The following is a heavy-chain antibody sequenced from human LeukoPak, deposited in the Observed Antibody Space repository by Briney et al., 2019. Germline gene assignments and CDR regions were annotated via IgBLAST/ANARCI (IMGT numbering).Heavy chain of an antibody. Sequence: ASVKVSCKASGYTFTSYAMNWVRQAPGQGLEWMGGIIPIFGTANYAQKFQGRVTITADESTSTAYMELSSLRSEDTAVYYCGGGGYYFTIDYWGQGTLVTVSS. J-gene: IGHJ4*02. CDR2: IIPIFGTA. CDR1: GYTFTSYA. V-gene: IGHV1-69*13. D-gene: IGHD3-3*01. CDR3: GGGGYYFTIDY.